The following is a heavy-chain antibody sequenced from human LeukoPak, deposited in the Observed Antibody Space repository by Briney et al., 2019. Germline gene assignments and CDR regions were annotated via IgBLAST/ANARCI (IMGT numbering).Heavy chain of an antibody. V-gene: IGHV3-30-3*01. J-gene: IGHJ4*02. CDR2: ISYHGTNK. CDR1: GFTFTSYA. D-gene: IGHD2-8*02. Sequence: PGGSLRLSCAASGFTFTSYAMHWVRQAPGKGLXXXXXISYHGTNKYYADSVKGRFTISSDNSKNTLYLQMNSLRTEDTAVYYCARDPTGGYRHFDFWGQGTLVTVSS. CDR3: ARDPTGGYRHFDF.